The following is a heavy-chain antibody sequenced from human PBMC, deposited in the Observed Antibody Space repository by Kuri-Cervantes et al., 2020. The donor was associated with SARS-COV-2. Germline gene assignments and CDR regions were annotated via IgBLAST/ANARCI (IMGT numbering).Heavy chain of an antibody. CDR2: IYYSGST. CDR1: GGSISSGGYY. V-gene: IGHV4-31*03. Sequence: SETLSLTCTVSGGSISSGGYYWSWIRQHPGKGLEWIGYIYYSGSTYYNPSLKSRVTISVDTSKNQFSLKLSSVTAADTAVYYCARDRQRYDILTGYYNYHYGMDVWGQGTTVTVSS. D-gene: IGHD3-9*01. J-gene: IGHJ6*02. CDR3: ARDRQRYDILTGYYNYHYGMDV.